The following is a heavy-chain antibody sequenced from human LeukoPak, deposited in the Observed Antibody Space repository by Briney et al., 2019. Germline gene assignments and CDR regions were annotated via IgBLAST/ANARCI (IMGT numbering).Heavy chain of an antibody. CDR2: IYSGGST. Sequence: EGSLRLSCAASGFTVSSNYMSWVRQAPGKGLEWVSVIYSGGSTYYADSVKGRFTISRDNSKNTLYLQMNSLRAEDTAVYYCARDPGRMGIRTPYWGQGTLVTVSS. V-gene: IGHV3-53*01. CDR1: GFTVSSNY. CDR3: ARDPGRMGIRTPY. D-gene: IGHD3-16*01. J-gene: IGHJ4*02.